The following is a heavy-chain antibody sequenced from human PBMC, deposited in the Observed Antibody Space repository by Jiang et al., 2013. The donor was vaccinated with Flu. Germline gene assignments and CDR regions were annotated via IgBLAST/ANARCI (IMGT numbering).Heavy chain of an antibody. Sequence: DYYMSWIRQASRKGLEWVSYISSSSSYTNYADSVKGRFTISRDNAKNSLYLQMNSLRAEDTAVYYCARHEDSSSWYRAIDYWGQGTLVTVSS. J-gene: IGHJ4*02. V-gene: IGHV3-11*06. CDR1: DYY. CDR3: ARHEDSSSWYRAIDY. D-gene: IGHD6-13*01. CDR2: ISSSSSYT.